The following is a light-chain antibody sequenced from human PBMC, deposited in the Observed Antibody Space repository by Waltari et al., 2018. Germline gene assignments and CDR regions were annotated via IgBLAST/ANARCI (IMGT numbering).Light chain of an antibody. CDR2: KAS. J-gene: IGKJ2*01. Sequence: DIQMTQSPSSLSASVGDRVTITCRASQSISNWLAWYQQKPGKAPILLIYKASILKSGGPSRFSGSGSTTHFLLTICSLQHGDFANYYCQQYNTYPSFGQGTKLEIK. V-gene: IGKV1-5*03. CDR1: QSISNW. CDR3: QQYNTYPS.